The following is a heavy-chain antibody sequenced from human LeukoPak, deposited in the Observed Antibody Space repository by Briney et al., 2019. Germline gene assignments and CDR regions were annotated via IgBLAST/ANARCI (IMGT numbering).Heavy chain of an antibody. CDR2: IYYSGST. CDR1: GGSISSYY. Sequence: SETLSLTCTVSGGSISSYYWSWIRQPPGKGLEWIGYIYYSGSTNYNPSLKSRVTISVDTSENQFSLKLSSVTAADTAVYYCARSSGVRYFDWFLDYWGQGTLVTVSS. D-gene: IGHD3-9*01. CDR3: ARSSGVRYFDWFLDY. V-gene: IGHV4-59*01. J-gene: IGHJ4*02.